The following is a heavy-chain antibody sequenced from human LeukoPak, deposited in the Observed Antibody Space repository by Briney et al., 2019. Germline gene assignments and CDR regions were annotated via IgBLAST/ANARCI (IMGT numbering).Heavy chain of an antibody. CDR1: GGSFSGYY. D-gene: IGHD3-3*01. CDR3: ARGARSVLRFLEWLSNWFDP. J-gene: IGHJ5*02. Sequence: SETLFLTCAVYGGSFSGYYWSWIRQPPGKGLEWIGEINHSGSTNYNPSLKSRVTISVDTSKNQFSLKLSSVTAADTAVYYCARGARSVLRFLEWLSNWFDPWGQGTLVTVSS. V-gene: IGHV4-34*01. CDR2: INHSGST.